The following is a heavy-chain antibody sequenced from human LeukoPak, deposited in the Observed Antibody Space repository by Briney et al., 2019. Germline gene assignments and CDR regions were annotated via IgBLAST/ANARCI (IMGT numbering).Heavy chain of an antibody. J-gene: IGHJ4*02. CDR2: INPNSGGT. Sequence: ASVKVSCKASGYTFTDYYMHWVRQAPGQGLEWMGRINPNSGGTNYAQKFQGRVTMTRDTSISTAYMELSRLRSDDTAVYYCATDAYYYDSSGYSTSVHYFDYWGQGTLVTVSS. V-gene: IGHV1-2*06. CDR3: ATDAYYYDSSGYSTSVHYFDY. D-gene: IGHD3-22*01. CDR1: GYTFTDYY.